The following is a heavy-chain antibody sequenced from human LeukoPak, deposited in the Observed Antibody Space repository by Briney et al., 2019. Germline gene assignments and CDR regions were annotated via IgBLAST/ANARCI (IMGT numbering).Heavy chain of an antibody. CDR1: GYTFTIYY. CDR2: INPSGGST. D-gene: IGHD3-3*01. Sequence: EASVNVSCKASGYTFTIYYMHWVRQAPGQGLEWMGIINPSGGSTSYAQKFQGRATMTRDTSTSTVYMELSSLRSEDTAVYYCARDNYDFWSGYYRHGSYYYYYGMDVWGQGTTVTVSS. J-gene: IGHJ6*02. V-gene: IGHV1-46*01. CDR3: ARDNYDFWSGYYRHGSYYYYYGMDV.